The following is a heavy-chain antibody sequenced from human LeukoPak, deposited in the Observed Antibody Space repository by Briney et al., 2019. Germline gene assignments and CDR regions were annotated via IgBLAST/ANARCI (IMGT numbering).Heavy chain of an antibody. J-gene: IGHJ6*02. CDR1: GFTFSTYA. V-gene: IGHV3-7*03. Sequence: GGSLRLSCAASGFTFSTYAMNWARQAPGKGLEWVASINHNGNVNYYVDSVKGRFTISRDNAKNSLYLQMSNLRAEDTAVYFCARGGGLDVWGQGATVTVSS. CDR2: INHNGNVN. D-gene: IGHD3-16*01. CDR3: ARGGGLDV.